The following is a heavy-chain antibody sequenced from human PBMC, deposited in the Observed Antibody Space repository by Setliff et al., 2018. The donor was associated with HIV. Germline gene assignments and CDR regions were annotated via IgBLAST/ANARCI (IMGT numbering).Heavy chain of an antibody. CDR3: AKGAGFYGDYTFDY. CDR1: GASITSHY. D-gene: IGHD4-17*01. V-gene: IGHV4-59*11. CDR2: IYSTGST. J-gene: IGHJ4*02. Sequence: SETLSLTCTVSGASITSHYWSWIRQSPGMELEWIGYIYSTGSTNYNPSLQSRVSISMAASKNKFSLKVTSVTSADTAVYYCAKGAGFYGDYTFDYWGQGNLVTVSS.